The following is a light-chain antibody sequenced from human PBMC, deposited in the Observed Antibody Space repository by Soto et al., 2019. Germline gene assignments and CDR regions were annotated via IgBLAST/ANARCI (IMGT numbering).Light chain of an antibody. CDR1: QIVSGSY. V-gene: IGKV3-20*01. CDR2: ATS. J-gene: IGKJ1*01. CDR3: HYYGSSPWT. Sequence: EIVLTQSPGSLSLSPGERATLSCRPSQIVSGSYLAWYQQKPGQAPRLLIYATSSRATGIPDRLSGSASETDFTLTISRLEPEDFAVFYCHYYGSSPWTFGQGTKVEIK.